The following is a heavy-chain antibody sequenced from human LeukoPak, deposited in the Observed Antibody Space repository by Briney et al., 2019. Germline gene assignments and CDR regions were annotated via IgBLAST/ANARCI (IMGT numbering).Heavy chain of an antibody. CDR2: INHSGST. CDR3: ARRNWGGYFDL. J-gene: IGHJ2*01. D-gene: IGHD7-27*01. V-gene: IGHV4-34*01. Sequence: SEALSLTCAVYGGSFSGYYWSWIRQPPGKGLEWIGEINHSGSTNYNPSLKSRVTISVDTSKNQFSLKLSSVTAADTAVYYCARRNWGGYFDLWGRGTLVTVFS. CDR1: GGSFSGYY.